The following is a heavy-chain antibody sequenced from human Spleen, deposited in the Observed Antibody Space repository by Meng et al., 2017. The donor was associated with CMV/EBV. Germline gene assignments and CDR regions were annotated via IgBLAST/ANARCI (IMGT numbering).Heavy chain of an antibody. CDR3: ARELGSINWFDP. D-gene: IGHD2-2*01. CDR2: ISNDGSNQ. Sequence: VEPGGGVVKPGRHLCLSCAAYGFTFSSYAMHGGRQAPGKWLGWVAVISNDGSNQYSADSVKGRFTISRDNSKNTLYLKMNSLRAEDTAVYYCARELGSINWFDPWGQGTLVTVSS. J-gene: IGHJ5*02. CDR1: GFTFSSYA. V-gene: IGHV3-30-3*01.